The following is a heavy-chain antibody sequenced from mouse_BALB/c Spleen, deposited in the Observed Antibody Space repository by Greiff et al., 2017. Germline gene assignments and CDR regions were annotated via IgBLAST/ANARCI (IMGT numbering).Heavy chain of an antibody. V-gene: IGHV14-3*02. CDR1: GFNIKDPY. CDR2: IDPANGNT. J-gene: IGHJ3*01. CDR3: ARGTWFAC. Sequence: VQLKQSGAELVKPGASVKLSCTASGFNIKDPYMHWVKQRPEQGLEWIGRIDPANGNTKYDPKFQGKATITADTSSNTAYLQLSSLTSEDTAVYYCARGTWFACWGQGTLVTVSA.